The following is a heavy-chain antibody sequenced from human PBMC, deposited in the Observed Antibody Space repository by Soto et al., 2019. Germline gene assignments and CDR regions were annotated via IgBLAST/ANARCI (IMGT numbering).Heavy chain of an antibody. CDR2: INHSGST. D-gene: IGHD2-2*01. CDR3: ARAVGIVVVPAATNWFDP. CDR1: GGSFSGYY. V-gene: IGHV4-34*01. J-gene: IGHJ5*02. Sequence: SQTLSLTCAVYGGSFSGYYWSWIRQPQGKGLEWIGEINHSGSTNYNPSLKSRVTISVDTSKNQFSLKLSSVTAADTAVYYCARAVGIVVVPAATNWFDPWGQGTLVTVSS.